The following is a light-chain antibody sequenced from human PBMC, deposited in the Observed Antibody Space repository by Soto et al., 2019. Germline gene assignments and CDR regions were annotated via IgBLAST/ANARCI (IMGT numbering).Light chain of an antibody. CDR3: MQGVDAPFT. CDR2: LSS. Sequence: DIVMTQSPLSLPVTPGEAASISCRSSESLLFTNGYNYLDWYVQKPGQSPQLLIYLSSHRAPGVPDRFSGSGSGTDFTLKISRVEAEDVGFYYCMQGVDAPFTVGPGTKVDIK. J-gene: IGKJ3*01. V-gene: IGKV2-28*01. CDR1: ESLLFTNGYNY.